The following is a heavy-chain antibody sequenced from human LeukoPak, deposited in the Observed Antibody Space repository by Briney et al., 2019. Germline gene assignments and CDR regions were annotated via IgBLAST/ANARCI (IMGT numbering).Heavy chain of an antibody. J-gene: IGHJ3*02. Sequence: GGSLRLSCAASGFTFSSYGMHWVRQAPGKGLEWVAVISYDGSNKYYADSVKGRFTISRDNSKNTLYLQMNSLRAEDTAVYYCARDQGYCSSTSCFDAFDIWGQGTMVTVSS. CDR1: GFTFSSYG. V-gene: IGHV3-30*03. CDR3: ARDQGYCSSTSCFDAFDI. CDR2: ISYDGSNK. D-gene: IGHD2-2*01.